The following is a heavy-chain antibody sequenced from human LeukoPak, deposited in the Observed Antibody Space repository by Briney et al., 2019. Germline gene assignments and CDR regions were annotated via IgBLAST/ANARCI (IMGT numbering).Heavy chain of an antibody. J-gene: IGHJ4*02. CDR1: GGSIMTTNW. CDR3: TRESGAFSPFGF. V-gene: IGHV4-4*02. D-gene: IGHD1-26*01. Sequence: SETLSLTCAVSGGSIMTTNWWSWVRQPPGKGLEWIGEVHLSGATNYNPSLESRVSMSIDTSKNQMSLKLTSVTAADTAIYFCTRESGAFSPFGFWGQGTLATVSS. CDR2: VHLSGAT.